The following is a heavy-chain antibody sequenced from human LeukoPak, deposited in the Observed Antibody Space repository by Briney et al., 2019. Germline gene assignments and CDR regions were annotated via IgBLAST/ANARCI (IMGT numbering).Heavy chain of an antibody. Sequence: ASVKVSCKASGYTFTSYDINWVRQATGQGLEWMGWMNPNSGNTGYAQKFQGRVTITRNTSISTAYMELSSLRSEDTVVYYCASSYGSGRPYYMDVWGKGTTVTVSS. V-gene: IGHV1-8*03. D-gene: IGHD3-10*01. CDR2: MNPNSGNT. J-gene: IGHJ6*03. CDR3: ASSYGSGRPYYMDV. CDR1: GYTFTSYD.